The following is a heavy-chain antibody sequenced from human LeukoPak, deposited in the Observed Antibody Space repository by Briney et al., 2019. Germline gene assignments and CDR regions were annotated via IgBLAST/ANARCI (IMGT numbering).Heavy chain of an antibody. V-gene: IGHV3-9*01. CDR1: GFTFDDYA. D-gene: IGHD3-10*01. CDR3: AKDEALDYYGSGDFDY. J-gene: IGHJ4*02. Sequence: GGSLRLSCAASGFTFDDYAMHWVRQAPGKGLEWVSGISWNSGSIGYADSVKGRFTISRDNAKNSLYLQMNSLRAEDTALYYCAKDEALDYYGSGDFDYWGQGTLVTVSS. CDR2: ISWNSGSI.